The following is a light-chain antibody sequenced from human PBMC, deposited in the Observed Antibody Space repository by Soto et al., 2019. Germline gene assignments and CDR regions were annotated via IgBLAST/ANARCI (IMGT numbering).Light chain of an antibody. CDR3: QQYGISQIT. J-gene: IGKJ2*01. CDR1: QSVSSGY. Sequence: ETVMTQSPGTLSLAPGERATLSCRARQSVSSGYLAWYQQKPGQAPRLLIFGASNRATGIPDRFTGRGSGTDFTLTISRLEPEDFALYYCQQYGISQITFGQGTKLEIK. V-gene: IGKV3-20*01. CDR2: GAS.